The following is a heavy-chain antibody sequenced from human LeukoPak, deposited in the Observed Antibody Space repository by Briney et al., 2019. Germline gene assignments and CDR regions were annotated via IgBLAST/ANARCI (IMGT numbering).Heavy chain of an antibody. Sequence: SETLSLTCSVSGDSISTYHWNWVRERPGKGLEWIGYMQSSGNSNYNPSLKSRVFMSVDTSKNQFVLNLMSVTAADTAVYYCARDKRHSYGRYFAHRGQGMLVSVSS. CDR2: MQSSGNS. J-gene: IGHJ4*02. D-gene: IGHD5-18*01. CDR3: ARDKRHSYGRYFAH. V-gene: IGHV4-59*01. CDR1: GDSISTYH.